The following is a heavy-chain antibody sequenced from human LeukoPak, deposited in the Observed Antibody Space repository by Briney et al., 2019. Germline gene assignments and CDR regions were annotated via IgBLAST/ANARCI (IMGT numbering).Heavy chain of an antibody. D-gene: IGHD6-13*01. CDR1: GYTFTGYY. Sequence: ASVKVSCKASGYTFTGYYMHWVRQAPGQGLEWMGRINPNSGGINYAQKFQGRVTMTRDTSISTAYMELSRLRSDDTAVYHCARDLSRGYSSSWFRYWGQGTLVTVSS. CDR3: ARDLSRGYSSSWFRY. J-gene: IGHJ4*02. CDR2: INPNSGGI. V-gene: IGHV1-2*06.